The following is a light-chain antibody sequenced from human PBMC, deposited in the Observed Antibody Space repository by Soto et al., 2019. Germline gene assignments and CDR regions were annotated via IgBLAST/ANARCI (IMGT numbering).Light chain of an antibody. CDR2: EVS. Sequence: QSALTQPASVSGSPGQSIAISCTGTSSDVGGYNYVSWYQQHPGKAPKLMIYEVSNRPSGVSNRFSSSKSANTASLTISGLQAEDEADYYCSSYTSSSTLDYVFGTGTKVTVL. V-gene: IGLV2-14*01. J-gene: IGLJ1*01. CDR1: SSDVGGYNY. CDR3: SSYTSSSTLDYV.